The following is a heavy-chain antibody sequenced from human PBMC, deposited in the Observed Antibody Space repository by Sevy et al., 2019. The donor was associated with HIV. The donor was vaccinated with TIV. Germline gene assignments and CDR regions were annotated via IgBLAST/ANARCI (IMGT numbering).Heavy chain of an antibody. J-gene: IGHJ4*02. V-gene: IGHV3-49*03. Sequence: GGSLRLSCTASGFTFGDYAMSWFRQAPGKGLEWVVFIRSKAYGGTTEHAASVKGRFTISRDDSKSIAYLQMNSLKTEDTAVYYCTRDDPYYYDSSGYLALDYWGQGTLVTVSS. CDR1: GFTFGDYA. CDR3: TRDDPYYYDSSGYLALDY. CDR2: IRSKAYGGTT. D-gene: IGHD3-22*01.